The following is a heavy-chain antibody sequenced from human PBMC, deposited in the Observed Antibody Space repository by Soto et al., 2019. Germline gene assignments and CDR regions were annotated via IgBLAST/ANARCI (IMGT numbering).Heavy chain of an antibody. D-gene: IGHD2-2*01. V-gene: IGHV1-69*12. CDR2: IIPIFGTA. CDR3: ARARGYCISTSCYYYGMDV. Sequence: QVQLVQSGAEVKKPGSSVKVSCKASGGTFSSYAISWVRQAPGQGLEWMGGIIPIFGTANYAQKFQGRVTITADESPSTAYMELSSLRSEDTAVYYCARARGYCISTSCYYYGMDVWGQGTTVTVSS. J-gene: IGHJ6*02. CDR1: GGTFSSYA.